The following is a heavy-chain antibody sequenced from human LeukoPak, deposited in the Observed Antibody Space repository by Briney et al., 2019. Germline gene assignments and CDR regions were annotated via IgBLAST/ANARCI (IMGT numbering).Heavy chain of an antibody. J-gene: IGHJ4*02. Sequence: ASVQVSCKASGGTFSRYAISWVRQDPRQGLEWIGGIIAIFGPANYAQKLQGRVTITTDESTSTAYMELSSLRCEDRAVYCCARSILRVASGPEGAGAFDYWGQGTLVTVSS. CDR2: IIAIFGPA. CDR1: GGTFSRYA. CDR3: ARSILRVASGPEGAGAFDY. V-gene: IGHV1-69*05. D-gene: IGHD3-3*01.